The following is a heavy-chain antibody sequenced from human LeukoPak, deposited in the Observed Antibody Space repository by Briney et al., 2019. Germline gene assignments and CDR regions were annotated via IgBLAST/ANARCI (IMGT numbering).Heavy chain of an antibody. J-gene: IGHJ1*01. CDR2: IIPIFGTA. V-gene: IGHV1-69*13. CDR3: AKDRRIAVAGSPGFQH. Sequence: SVKVSCKASGGTFSSYAISWVRQAPGQGLEWMGGIIPIFGTANYAQKFQGRVTITADESTSTAYMELSSLRSEDTAVYYCAKDRRIAVAGSPGFQHWGQGTLVTVSS. CDR1: GGTFSSYA. D-gene: IGHD6-19*01.